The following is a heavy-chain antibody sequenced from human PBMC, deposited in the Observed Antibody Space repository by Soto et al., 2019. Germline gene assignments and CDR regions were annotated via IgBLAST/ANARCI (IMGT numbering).Heavy chain of an antibody. CDR3: ARIAAAGTAGDYYYGMDV. Sequence: LSLTCAVYGGSFSGYYWSWIRQPPGKGLEWIGEINHSGSTNYNPSLKSRVTISVDTSKNQFSLKLSSVTAADTAVYYCARIAAAGTAGDYYYGMDVWGQGTTVTVS. CDR2: INHSGST. D-gene: IGHD6-13*01. CDR1: GGSFSGYY. J-gene: IGHJ6*02. V-gene: IGHV4-34*01.